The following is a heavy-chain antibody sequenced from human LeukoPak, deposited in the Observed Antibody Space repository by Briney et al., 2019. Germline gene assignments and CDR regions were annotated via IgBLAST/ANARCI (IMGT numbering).Heavy chain of an antibody. V-gene: IGHV4-39*01. J-gene: IGHJ4*02. CDR1: GDTISSSSYY. Sequence: PSETLSLTCTVSGDTISSSSYYWGGLRKPPGKGLEWIGTIYYSGSTYYNPSINSLTTITVEATNNMLPLRLSSVAAADPGVYYCARLRTSGSYPWYFVYWGEGAQVTVS. CDR2: IYYSGST. CDR3: ARLRTSGSYPWYFVY. D-gene: IGHD3-10*01.